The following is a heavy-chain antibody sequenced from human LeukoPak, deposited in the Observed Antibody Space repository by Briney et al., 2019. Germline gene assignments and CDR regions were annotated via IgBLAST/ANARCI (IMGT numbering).Heavy chain of an antibody. CDR3: AKDGEKAYGSGSPILG. CDR1: GFTFDDYA. D-gene: IGHD3-10*01. V-gene: IGHV3-9*01. CDR2: ISWNSGSI. J-gene: IGHJ4*02. Sequence: GGSLRLSCAASGFTFDDYAMHWVRQAPGKGLEWVSGISWNSGSIGYADSVKGRFTISRDNAKNSLYLQMNSLRAEDTALYYCAKDGEKAYGSGSPILGWGQGALVTVSS.